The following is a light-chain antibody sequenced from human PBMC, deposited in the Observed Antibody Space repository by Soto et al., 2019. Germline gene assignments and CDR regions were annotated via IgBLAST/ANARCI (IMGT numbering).Light chain of an antibody. CDR2: AAS. V-gene: IGKV1-17*01. CDR3: LQQNSYALT. J-gene: IGKJ1*01. Sequence: KMTQSPSTMYASVGARYTVTCRSSKMISSWLGWYQQKQVKXXKXXIYAASSLQSGVPSRFRVSLCGTGSSLKVCGLEAEDAKTYVSLQQNSYALTFALRTKGDIK. CDR1: KMISSW.